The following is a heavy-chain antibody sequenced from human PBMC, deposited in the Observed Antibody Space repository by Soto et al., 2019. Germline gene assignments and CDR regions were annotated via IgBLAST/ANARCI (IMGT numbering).Heavy chain of an antibody. Sequence: QVHLVQSGAEVKKPGASVKVSCKASGYTFTKYYMHWVRQAPGQGLEWLGIINPRSGSTRSAQNFQGRVTMTRNTSTSTVYMELSSLRSEDTALYYCARFTCSSDNCYTVGWFDPWGQGTLVTVAS. CDR3: ARFTCSSDNCYTVGWFDP. D-gene: IGHD2-2*02. CDR2: INPRSGST. J-gene: IGHJ5*02. V-gene: IGHV1-46*01. CDR1: GYTFTKYY.